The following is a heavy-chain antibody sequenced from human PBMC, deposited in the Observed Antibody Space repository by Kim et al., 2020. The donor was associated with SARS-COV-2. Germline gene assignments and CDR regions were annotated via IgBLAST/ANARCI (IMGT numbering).Heavy chain of an antibody. J-gene: IGHJ6*02. Sequence: SETLSLTCAVYGGSFSGYYWSWIRQPPGKGLEWIGEINHSGSTNYNPSPKSRVTISVDTSKNQFSLKLSSVTAADTAVYYCARRMRLSYSRGWWKDYYYGMDVWGQGTTVTVSS. D-gene: IGHD6-19*01. V-gene: IGHV4-34*01. CDR2: INHSGST. CDR3: ARRMRLSYSRGWWKDYYYGMDV. CDR1: GGSFSGYY.